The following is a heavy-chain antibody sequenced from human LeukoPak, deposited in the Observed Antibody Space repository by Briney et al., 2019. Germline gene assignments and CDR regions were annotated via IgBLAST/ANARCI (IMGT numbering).Heavy chain of an antibody. D-gene: IGHD6-19*01. CDR2: IYYSGST. J-gene: IGHJ4*02. Sequence: SETLSLICTVSGDXISSSSYYWGWIRQPPGKGLEWIGTIYYSGSTYYSPSLESRVTISIDTSKNQFSLRLNSVTAADTAVYYCARVLPQWLARYYFDCWGQGTLVTVSS. CDR3: ARVLPQWLARYYFDC. CDR1: GDXISSSSYY. V-gene: IGHV4-39*01.